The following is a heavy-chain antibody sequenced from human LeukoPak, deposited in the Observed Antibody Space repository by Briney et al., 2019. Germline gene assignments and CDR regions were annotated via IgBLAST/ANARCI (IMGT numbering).Heavy chain of an antibody. CDR1: GFTFSSYS. CDR2: IWSGGTTI. Sequence: HPGGSLRLSCAASGFTFSSYSMNWVRQAPGKGLEWFSYIWSGGTTIFYADSVKGRFTISRDDAKNSLYLQMNSLRDEDTAVYYCARDTSYAFDIWGQGTMVTVSS. J-gene: IGHJ3*02. V-gene: IGHV3-48*02. CDR3: ARDTSYAFDI.